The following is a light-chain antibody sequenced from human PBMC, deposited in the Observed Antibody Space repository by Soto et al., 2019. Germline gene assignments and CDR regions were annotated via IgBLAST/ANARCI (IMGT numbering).Light chain of an antibody. CDR2: AAS. CDR3: QQYYSYPYT. Sequence: EIVMTQSPATLSVSPGERATLSCRASQSVSGNLAWYQQKPGQAPRLLIYAASTRATGIPARFSGSGSGTDFTLTISCLQSEDFATYYCQQYYSYPYTFGQGTKLEIK. CDR1: QSVSGN. J-gene: IGKJ2*01. V-gene: IGKV3-15*01.